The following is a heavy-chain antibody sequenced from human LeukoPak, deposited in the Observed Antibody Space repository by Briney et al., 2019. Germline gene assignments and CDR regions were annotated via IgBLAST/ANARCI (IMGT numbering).Heavy chain of an antibody. Sequence: GGSLRLSCAASGLTVSSNYMSWVRQAPGKGPEWVSIIVSGGTTYYTDSVKGRFTISRDNSKNTLYLQMNSLRAEDTALYYCARTILGAAHDAFDIWGLGTMVTVSS. D-gene: IGHD1-26*01. CDR1: GLTVSSNY. CDR2: IVSGGTT. J-gene: IGHJ3*02. V-gene: IGHV3-66*01. CDR3: ARTILGAAHDAFDI.